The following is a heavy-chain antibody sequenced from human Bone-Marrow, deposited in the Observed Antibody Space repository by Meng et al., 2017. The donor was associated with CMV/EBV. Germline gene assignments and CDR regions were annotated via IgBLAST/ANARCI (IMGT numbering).Heavy chain of an antibody. V-gene: IGHV3-7*03. Sequence: GGSLRLSCAASGFTFSIYWMSWVRQAPGKGLEWVANIKQDGSEKYYVDSVKGRFTISRDNAKNSLYLQMNSLRAEDTAVYYCAKKSGEYYYYGMDVWGQGTTVTVSS. CDR3: AKKSGEYYYYGMDV. J-gene: IGHJ6*02. CDR1: GFTFSIYW. CDR2: IKQDGSEK. D-gene: IGHD2-15*01.